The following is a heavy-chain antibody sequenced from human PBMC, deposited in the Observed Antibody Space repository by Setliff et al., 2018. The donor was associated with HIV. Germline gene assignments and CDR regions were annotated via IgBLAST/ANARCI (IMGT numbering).Heavy chain of an antibody. CDR1: EDTFNSYT. CDR3: ALGAFYGDNGCVY. D-gene: IGHD4-17*01. J-gene: IGHJ4*02. V-gene: IGHV1-69*02. CDR2: TIPVLSMS. Sequence: ASVKVSCKASEDTFNSYTIHWVRQTPGQGLEWMGRTIPVLSMSNFALKFQGRGSIFADDATNSLYLQMNSLRAEDTAVYYCALGAFYGDNGCVYWGQGTLVTVSS.